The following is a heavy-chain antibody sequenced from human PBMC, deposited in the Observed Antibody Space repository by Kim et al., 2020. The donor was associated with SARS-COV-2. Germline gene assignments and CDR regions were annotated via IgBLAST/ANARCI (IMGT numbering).Heavy chain of an antibody. J-gene: IGHJ4*02. CDR1: GGTFSSYA. CDR3: ARDTEGGDYLTTGTFDY. Sequence: SVKVSCKASGGTFSSYAISWVRQAPGQGLEWMGGIIHIFGTANYAQKFQGRVTITADESTSTAYMELSSLRSEDTAVYYCARDTEGGDYLTTGTFDYWGQGTLVTVSS. D-gene: IGHD4-17*01. V-gene: IGHV1-69*13. CDR2: IIHIFGTA.